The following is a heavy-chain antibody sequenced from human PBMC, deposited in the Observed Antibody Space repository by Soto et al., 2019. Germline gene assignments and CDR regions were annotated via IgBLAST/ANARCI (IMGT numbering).Heavy chain of an antibody. CDR1: GATFSSYA. CDR2: IVPTVDTS. CDR3: VRVVAIPGYPDN. Sequence: QVQLVQSGAEVRQPASSVKVSCKTSGATFSSYAITWVRQAPGQGLEWMGVIVPTVDTSTYAQKFQGRVRITADKVSNKVYMELSSLRSDDTAVYYCVRVVAIPGYPDNWGQGTLVTVSS. D-gene: IGHD5-12*01. V-gene: IGHV1-69*14. J-gene: IGHJ4*02.